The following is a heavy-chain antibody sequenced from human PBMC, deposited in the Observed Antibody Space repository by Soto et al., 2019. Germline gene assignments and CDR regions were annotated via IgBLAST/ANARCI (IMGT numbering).Heavy chain of an antibody. V-gene: IGHV1-46*01. CDR1: GYTFTNYY. Sequence: ASVKVSCKASGYTFTNYYMHWVRQDPGHGREWMGIINPSVGSTTYAQKFQRRVTMTRDTSTSTVYMELSSLRSEDTAVYYCAKDYHYYGSGSYYSDAFDIWGQGTMVTGSS. CDR2: INPSVGST. D-gene: IGHD3-10*01. J-gene: IGHJ3*02. CDR3: AKDYHYYGSGSYYSDAFDI.